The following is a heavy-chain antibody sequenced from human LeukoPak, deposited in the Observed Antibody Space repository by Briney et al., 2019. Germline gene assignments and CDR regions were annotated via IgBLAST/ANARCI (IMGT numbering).Heavy chain of an antibody. D-gene: IGHD2-2*01. V-gene: IGHV1-2*06. J-gene: IGHJ3*01. CDR2: INPNSGGT. CDR1: GYTFTGYY. Sequence: ASVKVSCKASGYTFTGYYMHWVRQAPGQGLEWMGRINPNSGGTNYAQKFQGRVTMTRDTSISTAYMELSRLRSDDTAVYYCAGRLGYCSSSSCPSPWGQGTMDTVSS. CDR3: AGRLGYCSSSSCPSP.